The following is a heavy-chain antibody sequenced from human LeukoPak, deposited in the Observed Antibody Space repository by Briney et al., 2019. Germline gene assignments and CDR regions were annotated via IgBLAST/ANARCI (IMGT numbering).Heavy chain of an antibody. J-gene: IGHJ3*02. CDR3: AGNIAARLTDDAFDI. D-gene: IGHD6-6*01. CDR1: GGSISSSSYH. Sequence: SETLSLTCTVSGGSISSSSYHWGWIRQPPGKGLEWIGSIYYSGSTYYNPSLKSRVTISVDTSKNQFSLKLSSVTAADTAVYYCAGNIAARLTDDAFDIWGQGTMVTVSS. V-gene: IGHV4-39*01. CDR2: IYYSGST.